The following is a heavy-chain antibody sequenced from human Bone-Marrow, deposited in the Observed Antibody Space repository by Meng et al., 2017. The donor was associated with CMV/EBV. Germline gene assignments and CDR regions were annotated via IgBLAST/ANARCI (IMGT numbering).Heavy chain of an antibody. Sequence: AFGCMCQRLGIHRARQARGKVWAWVEVKSSAGSTKYYPDCVKDRFTTSRDNSKNMLFLQMDSLSAEDTAVYYCARGVVPAANIDFWGQGTLVTVSS. D-gene: IGHD2-2*01. CDR2: KSSAGSTK. J-gene: IGHJ4*02. CDR3: ARGVVPAANIDF. V-gene: IGHV3-30-3*01. CDR1: GCMCQRLG.